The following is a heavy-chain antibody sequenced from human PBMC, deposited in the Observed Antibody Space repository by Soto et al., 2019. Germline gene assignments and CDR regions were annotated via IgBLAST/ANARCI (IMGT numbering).Heavy chain of an antibody. CDR2: IYYSGST. V-gene: IGHV4-31*03. J-gene: IGHJ4*02. CDR1: GGSISSGGYY. D-gene: IGHD6-19*01. CDR3: ARAWIAVAGLHVYYFDY. Sequence: SETLSLTCTVSGGSISSGGYYWSWIRQHPGKGLEWIGYIYYSGSTYYNPSLKSRVTISVDTSKNQFSLKLSSVTAADTAVYYCARAWIAVAGLHVYYFDYWGQGTLVTVSS.